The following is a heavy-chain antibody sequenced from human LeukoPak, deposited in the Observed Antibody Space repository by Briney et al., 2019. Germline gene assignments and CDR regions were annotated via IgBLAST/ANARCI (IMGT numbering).Heavy chain of an antibody. V-gene: IGHV3-48*01. CDR1: GFTFSTYS. D-gene: IGHD3-3*01. CDR3: ARDQHDSRNAYYVSYSYYMDV. CDR2: IGSGGTT. J-gene: IGHJ6*03. Sequence: GGSLRLSCAASGFTFSTYSMNWVRQAPGKGLEWVSYIGSGGTTYYADFVKGRFTISRDDAKNSLYLQMNSLTAEDTAVYYCARDQHDSRNAYYVSYSYYMDVWGKGTTVLVSS.